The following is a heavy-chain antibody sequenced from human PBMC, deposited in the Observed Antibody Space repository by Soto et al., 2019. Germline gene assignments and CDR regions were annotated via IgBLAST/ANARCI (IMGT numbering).Heavy chain of an antibody. J-gene: IGHJ4*02. CDR3: TRVPSYQLPCWGYFDY. CDR2: IRSKAYGGTT. Sequence: GGSLRLSCTASGFTFGDYAMSWFRQAPGKGLEWVGFIRSKAYGGTTEYAASVKGRFTISRDDSKSIAYLQMNSLKTEDTAVYYCTRVPSYQLPCWGYFDYWGQGTLVTVSS. D-gene: IGHD2-2*01. V-gene: IGHV3-49*03. CDR1: GFTFGDYA.